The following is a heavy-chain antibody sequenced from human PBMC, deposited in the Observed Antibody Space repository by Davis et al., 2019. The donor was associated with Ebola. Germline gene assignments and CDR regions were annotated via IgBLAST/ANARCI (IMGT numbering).Heavy chain of an antibody. Sequence: GGSLRLSCKDSGYSFTSHWIGWVRQIPGKGLEWMALIYTGDSDTRYSPSFRGQVTISADKSTKTAFLQWSSLKASDTGIYYCASLRRTITGMDDSFDIWGQGTMVTVSS. D-gene: IGHD7-27*01. J-gene: IGHJ3*02. CDR1: GYSFTSHW. CDR2: IYTGDSDT. V-gene: IGHV5-51*01. CDR3: ASLRRTITGMDDSFDI.